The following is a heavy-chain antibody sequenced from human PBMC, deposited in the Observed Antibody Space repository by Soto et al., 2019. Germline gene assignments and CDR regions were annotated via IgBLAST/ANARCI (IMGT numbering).Heavy chain of an antibody. V-gene: IGHV3-43*01. CDR3: VKDSAMAAAEKRDY. Sequence: EVQLVESGGIVVQPGGSLRLSCAASGFTFDDYTMHWVRQAPGKGLEWVSFVSWDGTNSFYGDFVKGRFTITRDNTKNFLYLPMRSLRIEDTAVYYCVKDSAMAAAEKRDYWGQGTLVTVSS. CDR1: GFTFDDYT. J-gene: IGHJ4*02. D-gene: IGHD6-13*01. CDR2: VSWDGTNS.